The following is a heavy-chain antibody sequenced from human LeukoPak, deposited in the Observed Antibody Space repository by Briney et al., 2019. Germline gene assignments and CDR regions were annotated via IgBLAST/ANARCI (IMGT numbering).Heavy chain of an antibody. D-gene: IGHD3-3*01. Sequence: PSETLSLTCTVSGGSISSYYWRWIRQPPGKGLEWIGYIYYSGSTNYNPSLKSRVTISVDTSKNQFSLKLSSVTAADTAVYYCASSESSYYDFWSGYLNDAFDIWGQGTMVTVSS. V-gene: IGHV4-59*12. CDR2: IYYSGST. CDR1: GGSISSYY. CDR3: ASSESSYYDFWSGYLNDAFDI. J-gene: IGHJ3*02.